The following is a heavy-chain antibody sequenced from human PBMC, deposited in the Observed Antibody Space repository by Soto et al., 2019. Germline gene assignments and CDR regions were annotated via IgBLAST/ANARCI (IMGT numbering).Heavy chain of an antibody. CDR3: ARDDCSSTSYYDDYYYYYGMDV. Sequence: QVPLVQSGAEVKKPGSSVKVSCKASGGTFSSYAISWVRQAPGQGLQWMGGIIPIFGTANYAQKFQGRVTITADESTSTAYMELSSLRSEDTAVYYCARDDCSSTSYYDDYYYYYGMDVWGQGTTVTVSS. V-gene: IGHV1-69*01. J-gene: IGHJ6*02. CDR1: GGTFSSYA. D-gene: IGHD2-2*01. CDR2: IIPIFGTA.